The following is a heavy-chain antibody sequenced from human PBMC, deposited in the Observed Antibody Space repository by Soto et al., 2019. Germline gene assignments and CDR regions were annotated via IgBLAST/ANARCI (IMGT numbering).Heavy chain of an antibody. CDR2: VSGSGGST. V-gene: IGHV3-23*01. Sequence: EVQLLESGGGLVQPGGSLRLSCAASGFTFSDYGMSWVRQAPGKGLEGVAVVSGSGGSTSYADSVKGRFTISRDNAKNTLYLQMNSLRADDTAVYYCAKVGGYFYSSGYPNYWGQGALVTVSS. CDR3: AKVGGYFYSSGYPNY. D-gene: IGHD3-22*01. CDR1: GFTFSDYG. J-gene: IGHJ4*02.